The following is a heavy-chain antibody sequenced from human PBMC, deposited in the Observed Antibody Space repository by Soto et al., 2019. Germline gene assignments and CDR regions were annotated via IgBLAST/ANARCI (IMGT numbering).Heavy chain of an antibody. J-gene: IGHJ2*01. Sequence: EMQLLESGGGLVQPGGPLRLSCAASGFTFGAFAMAWVRQRPGNGLKWVSSLSGGGGSTYYNNSVRGRFTISRDNSNSTLFLQMNNLRAEDTAVYSCAKTNRATTVVTRYWYFDLWGRGTLVTVSS. D-gene: IGHD4-17*01. CDR3: AKTNRATTVVTRYWYFDL. CDR1: GFTFGAFA. CDR2: LSGGGGST. V-gene: IGHV3-23*01.